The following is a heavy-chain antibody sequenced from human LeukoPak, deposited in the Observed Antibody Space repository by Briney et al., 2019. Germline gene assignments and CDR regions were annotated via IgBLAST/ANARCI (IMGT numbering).Heavy chain of an antibody. CDR2: INPNSGGT. D-gene: IGHD5-24*01. Sequence: ASVKVSCKASGYTFTSYGISWVRQAPGQGLEWMGWINPNSGGTNYAQKFQGRVTMTRDTSISTAYMELSRLRSDDTAVYYCARDEDGYNPGAFDIWGQGTMVTVSS. J-gene: IGHJ3*02. CDR3: ARDEDGYNPGAFDI. CDR1: GYTFTSYG. V-gene: IGHV1-2*02.